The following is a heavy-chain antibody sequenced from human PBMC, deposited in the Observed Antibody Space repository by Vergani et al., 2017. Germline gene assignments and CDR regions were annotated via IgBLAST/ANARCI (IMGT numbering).Heavy chain of an antibody. CDR2: IYYSGST. D-gene: IGHD5-18*01. CDR1: GGSISSYY. Sequence: QVQLQESGPGLVKPSETLSLTCTVSGGSISSYYWSWIRQPPGKGLEWIGYIYYSGSTHYHPSLKSRVTISVDTSKNQFSLKLSSVTAADTAVYYCAREGNTAMANFDDWGQGTLVTVSS. V-gene: IGHV4-59*01. CDR3: AREGNTAMANFDD. J-gene: IGHJ4*02.